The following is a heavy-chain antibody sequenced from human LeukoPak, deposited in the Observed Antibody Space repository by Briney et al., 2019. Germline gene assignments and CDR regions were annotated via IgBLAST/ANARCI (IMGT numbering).Heavy chain of an antibody. J-gene: IGHJ3*02. Sequence: SETLSLTCAVSGYSISSSYYWSWIRQPPGKGLEWIGYIYYSGSTNYNPSLKSRVTISVDTSKNQFSLKLSSVTAADTAVYYCARLVVEDAFDIWGQGTMVTVSS. V-gene: IGHV4-61*01. CDR3: ARLVVEDAFDI. CDR2: IYYSGST. CDR1: GYSISSSYY. D-gene: IGHD3-22*01.